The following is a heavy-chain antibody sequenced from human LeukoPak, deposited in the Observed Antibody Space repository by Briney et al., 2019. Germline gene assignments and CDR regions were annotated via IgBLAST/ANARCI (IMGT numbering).Heavy chain of an antibody. Sequence: GRSLRLSCAASGFTFSSYGMHWVRQAPGKGLQWVANMSQDGSEVHYVDSVQGRFTISRDNVDNSLYLQMNSLRAEDTAVYYCARDLGQQPNWFDPWGQGTLVTVSS. J-gene: IGHJ5*02. D-gene: IGHD6-13*01. CDR1: GFTFSSYG. CDR2: MSQDGSEV. CDR3: ARDLGQQPNWFDP. V-gene: IGHV3-7*01.